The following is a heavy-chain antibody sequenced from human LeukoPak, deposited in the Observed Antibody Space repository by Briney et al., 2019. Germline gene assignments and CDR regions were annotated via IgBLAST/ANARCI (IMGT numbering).Heavy chain of an antibody. Sequence: ASVKVSCKASGYTFTGYYMHWVRQAPGQGLEWMGWINPNSGGTNYAQKFQGRVTMTRDTSTSTAYMELRSLRSDDTAVYYCASPVGATNDAFDIWGQGTMVTVSS. D-gene: IGHD1-26*01. CDR2: INPNSGGT. CDR1: GYTFTGYY. CDR3: ASPVGATNDAFDI. J-gene: IGHJ3*02. V-gene: IGHV1-2*02.